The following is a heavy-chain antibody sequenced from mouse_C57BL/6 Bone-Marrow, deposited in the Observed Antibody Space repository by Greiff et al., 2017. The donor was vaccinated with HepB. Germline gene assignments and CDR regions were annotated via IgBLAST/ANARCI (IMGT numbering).Heavy chain of an antibody. CDR2: IHPNSGST. J-gene: IGHJ4*01. CDR1: GYTFTSYW. Sequence: QVQLQQSGAELVKPGASVKLSCKASGYTFTSYWMHWVKQRPGQGLEWIGMIHPNSGSTNYNEKFKSKATLTVDKSSSTAYMQLSSLTSEDSAVYYCASLYCGSSYGAMDYWGQGTSVTVSS. V-gene: IGHV1-64*01. CDR3: ASLYCGSSYGAMDY. D-gene: IGHD1-1*01.